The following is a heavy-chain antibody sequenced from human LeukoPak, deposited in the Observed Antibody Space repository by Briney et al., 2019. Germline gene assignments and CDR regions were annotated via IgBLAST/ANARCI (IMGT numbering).Heavy chain of an antibody. D-gene: IGHD3-10*01. CDR2: ISGSGGST. V-gene: IGHV3-23*01. Sequence: GGSLRLSCAASGFTFSSYAMSWVRQAPGKGMEWVSAISGSGGSTYYADSVKGRFTISRDNSKNTLYLQMNSLRAEDTAVYYCAKGSVLLWFGESPNPWGQGTLVTVSS. CDR3: AKGSVLLWFGESPNP. CDR1: GFTFSSYA. J-gene: IGHJ5*02.